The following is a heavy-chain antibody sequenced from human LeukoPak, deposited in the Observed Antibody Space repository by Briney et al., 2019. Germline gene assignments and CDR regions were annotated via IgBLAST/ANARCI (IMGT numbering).Heavy chain of an antibody. J-gene: IGHJ4*02. V-gene: IGHV1-18*01. Sequence: APVKVSCKASGYTFIRYGISWVRQAPGQGLEWMGWISPYNGNTKYLQKLQGRVTMTTDTSTSTAYMELRSLRSDDTAVYYCARDVGRWGEAVDYWGQGTLVTVSS. CDR2: ISPYNGNT. CDR3: ARDVGRWGEAVDY. CDR1: GYTFIRYG. D-gene: IGHD1-1*01.